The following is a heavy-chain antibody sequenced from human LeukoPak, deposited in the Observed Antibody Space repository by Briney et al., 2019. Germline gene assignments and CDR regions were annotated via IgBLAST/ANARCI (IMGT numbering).Heavy chain of an antibody. Sequence: PGGSLRLSCAASGFTFSSYWMHWVRQAPGKGLVWVSRINSDGSSTSYADSVKGRFTISRDNAKNTLYLQMNSLRAEDTAVYYCASRRFLDGYYYGMDVWGQGTTVTVPS. J-gene: IGHJ6*02. V-gene: IGHV3-74*01. CDR3: ASRRFLDGYYYGMDV. CDR2: INSDGSST. D-gene: IGHD3-3*01. CDR1: GFTFSSYW.